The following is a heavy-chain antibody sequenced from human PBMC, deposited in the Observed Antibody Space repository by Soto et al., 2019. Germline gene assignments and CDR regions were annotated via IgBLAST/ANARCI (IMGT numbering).Heavy chain of an antibody. Sequence: ASVKVSCKASGYTFTSYAMHWVRQAPGQRLEWMGWINAGNGNTKYSQKFQGRVTITRDTSASTAYMELSSLRSEDTAVYYCASSIMITFGGVIVPTAFDYWGQGTLVTVSS. CDR3: ASSIMITFGGVIVPTAFDY. CDR2: INAGNGNT. V-gene: IGHV1-3*01. CDR1: GYTFTSYA. J-gene: IGHJ4*02. D-gene: IGHD3-16*02.